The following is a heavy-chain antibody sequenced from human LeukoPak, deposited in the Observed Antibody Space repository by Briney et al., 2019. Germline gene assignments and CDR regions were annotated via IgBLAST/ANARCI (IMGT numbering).Heavy chain of an antibody. CDR3: ARDREAGLRIGRYFDY. Sequence: GASVKVSCKASGYTFTSYYMHWVRQAPGQGLEWMGIINPSGGSTSYAQKFQGRVTMSRDTSTGTVYMELSSLRSEDTAVYYCARDREAGLRIGRYFDYWGQGTLVTVSS. V-gene: IGHV1-46*01. CDR2: INPSGGST. J-gene: IGHJ4*02. CDR1: GYTFTSYY. D-gene: IGHD4-17*01.